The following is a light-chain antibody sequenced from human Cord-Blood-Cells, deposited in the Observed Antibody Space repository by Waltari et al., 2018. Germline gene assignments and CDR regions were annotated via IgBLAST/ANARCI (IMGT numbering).Light chain of an antibody. V-gene: IGLV2-14*01. CDR1: SSDVGGYNY. Sequence: QSALTQPASVSGSPGQSITISCTGTSSDVGGYNYVSWYQQHPGKAPKLMIYDVSKPPSGVSNRFSCSKSGNTASLTISGLQAEDEADYYCSSYTSSSTLVFGGGTKLTVL. J-gene: IGLJ2*01. CDR2: DVS. CDR3: SSYTSSSTLV.